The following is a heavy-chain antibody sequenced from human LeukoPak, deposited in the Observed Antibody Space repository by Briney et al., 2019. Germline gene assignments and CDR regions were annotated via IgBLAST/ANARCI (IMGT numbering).Heavy chain of an antibody. CDR2: ISGSGGST. D-gene: IGHD3-22*01. Sequence: PGGSLRLSCAASGFTFSSYAMSWVRQAPGEGLEWVSAISGSGGSTYYADSVKGRFTISRDNSKNTLYLQMNSLRAEDTAVYYCSKEDRWKEVITRIVVVITAIDYWGQGTLVTVSS. CDR3: SKEDRWKEVITRIVVVITAIDY. J-gene: IGHJ4*02. V-gene: IGHV3-23*01. CDR1: GFTFSSYA.